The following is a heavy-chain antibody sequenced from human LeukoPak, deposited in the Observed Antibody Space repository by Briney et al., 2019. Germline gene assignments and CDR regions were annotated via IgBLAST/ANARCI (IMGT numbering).Heavy chain of an antibody. J-gene: IGHJ2*01. CDR2: INPNSGGT. CDR1: GYTFTDYY. Sequence: ASVKVSFKASGYTFTDYYIHWVRQAPGQGLEWMGWINPNSGGTNNAQKFQGRVTMTRDTPISTAYMELSRLRSDDTAIYYCARESTSWYFDLWGRGTLVTVSS. V-gene: IGHV1-2*02. D-gene: IGHD2-2*01. CDR3: ARESTSWYFDL.